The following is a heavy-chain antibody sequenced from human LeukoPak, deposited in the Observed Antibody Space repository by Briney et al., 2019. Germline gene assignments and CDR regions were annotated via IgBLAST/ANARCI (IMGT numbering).Heavy chain of an antibody. CDR2: ISYDGSNK. Sequence: GRSLRPSCAASGFTFSSYGIHWVRQAPGKGLEGVAVISYDGSNKYSADSVKGRFTISRDNSKNTLYLQMNSLRVEDTAVYYCAKATRSEWLVDYWGQGTLVTVSS. J-gene: IGHJ4*02. CDR1: GFTFSSYG. D-gene: IGHD6-19*01. CDR3: AKATRSEWLVDY. V-gene: IGHV3-30*18.